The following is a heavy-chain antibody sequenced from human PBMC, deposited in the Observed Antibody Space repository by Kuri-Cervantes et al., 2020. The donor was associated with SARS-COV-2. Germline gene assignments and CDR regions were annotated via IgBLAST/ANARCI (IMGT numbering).Heavy chain of an antibody. V-gene: IGHV4-59*01. D-gene: IGHD5-18*01. CDR3: ATAEDTARPWYFDL. J-gene: IGHJ2*01. CDR2: IYYSGGT. CDR1: GGSISTYY. Sequence: GSLRLSCTVSGGSISTYYWSWIRQPPGKGLEWIGYIYYSGGTNYNPSPKSRVTISVDTSKNQFSLKLSSVAAADTAVYYCATAEDTARPWYFDLWGRGTLVTVSS.